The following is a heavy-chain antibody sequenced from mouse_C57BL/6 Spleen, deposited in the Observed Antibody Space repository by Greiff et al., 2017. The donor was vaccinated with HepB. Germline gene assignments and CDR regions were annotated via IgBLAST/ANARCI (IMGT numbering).Heavy chain of an antibody. Sequence: QVHVKQSGAELARPGASVKLSCKASGYTFTSYGISWVKQRTGQGLEWIGEIYPRSGNTYYNEKFKGKATLTADKSSSTAYMELRSLTSEDSAVYFCARPIYDAFAYWGQGTLVTVSA. V-gene: IGHV1-81*01. CDR3: ARPIYDAFAY. CDR2: IYPRSGNT. D-gene: IGHD2-3*01. CDR1: GYTFTSYG. J-gene: IGHJ3*01.